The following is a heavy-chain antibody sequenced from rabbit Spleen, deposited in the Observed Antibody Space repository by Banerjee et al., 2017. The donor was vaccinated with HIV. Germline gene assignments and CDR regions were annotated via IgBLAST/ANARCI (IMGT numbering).Heavy chain of an antibody. J-gene: IGHJ6*01. CDR2: IAGGSSAFT. CDR1: GFSFSSSDY. Sequence: QSLEESGGDLVKPGGTLTLTCTASGFSFSSSDYMCWVRQAPGKGLEWISCIAGGSSAFTYSATWAKGRFTISKTSSTTVTLQMTSLTAAYTATYFCARDTASSFSSYGMDLWGPVTLVTVS. D-gene: IGHD6-1*01. CDR3: ARDTASSFSSYGMDL. V-gene: IGHV1S40*01.